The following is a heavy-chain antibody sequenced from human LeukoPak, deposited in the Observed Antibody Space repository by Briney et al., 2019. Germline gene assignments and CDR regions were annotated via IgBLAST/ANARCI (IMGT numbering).Heavy chain of an antibody. Sequence: SETLSLTCTVSGGSISSYYWSWIRQPAGKGLEWIGRIYTSGSTNYNPSLKSRVTMSVDTSKNQFSLKLSSVTAADTAVYYCARDLGSYYYYDSSGFFVRGTNWFDPWGQGTLVTVSS. CDR1: GGSISSYY. D-gene: IGHD3-22*01. CDR2: IYTSGST. J-gene: IGHJ5*02. V-gene: IGHV4-4*07. CDR3: ARDLGSYYYYDSSGFFVRGTNWFDP.